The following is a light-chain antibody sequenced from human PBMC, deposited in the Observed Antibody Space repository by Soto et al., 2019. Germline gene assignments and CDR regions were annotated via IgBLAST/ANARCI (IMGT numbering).Light chain of an antibody. CDR3: SSYAGSNNYV. CDR2: EVS. CDR1: SSDVGPYNY. V-gene: IGLV2-8*01. Sequence: QSALPQPPSASGSPGQSVTISCTGTSSDVGPYNYVSWYQQHPGKAPKLMIYEVSKRPSGVPDRFSGSKSDNTASLTVSGLQAEDEADYYCSSYAGSNNYVFGTGTKVTVL. J-gene: IGLJ1*01.